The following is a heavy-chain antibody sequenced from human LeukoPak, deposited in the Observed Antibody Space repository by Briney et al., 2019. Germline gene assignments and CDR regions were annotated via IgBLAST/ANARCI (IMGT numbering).Heavy chain of an antibody. Sequence: ASVKVSCKASGYTFTGYYMHWVRQAPGQGLEWMGWINPNSGGTNYAQKFQGRVTMTRDTSISTAYMELGRLRSDDTAVYYCARVLCNWNDGMCYYYGMDVWGQGTTVTVSS. J-gene: IGHJ6*02. CDR1: GYTFTGYY. CDR3: ARVLCNWNDGMCYYYGMDV. V-gene: IGHV1-2*02. D-gene: IGHD1-20*01. CDR2: INPNSGGT.